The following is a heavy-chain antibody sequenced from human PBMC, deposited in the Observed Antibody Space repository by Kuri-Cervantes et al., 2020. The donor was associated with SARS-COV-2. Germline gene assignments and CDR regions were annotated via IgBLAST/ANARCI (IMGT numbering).Heavy chain of an antibody. V-gene: IGHV4-39*01. CDR1: GGTIGSSRFC. CDR3: ARHVVVGGIPLYFNY. D-gene: IGHD2-2*01. J-gene: IGHJ4*02. CDR2: IFYTGST. Sequence: VTLSLTCTVSGGTIGSSRFCWGSIRQSPGKGLEWIGSIFYTGSTYHNPSLKSRVTISVDTSQRQLSLKPNSVTAADTAINYCARHVVVGGIPLYFNYWGQGNLVTGSS.